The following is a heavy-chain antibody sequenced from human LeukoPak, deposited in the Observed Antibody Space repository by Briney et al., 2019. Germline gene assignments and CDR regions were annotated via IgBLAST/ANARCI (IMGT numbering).Heavy chain of an antibody. J-gene: IGHJ4*02. D-gene: IGHD6-13*01. CDR2: VSGGGGST. CDR3: AKRGHYSINWYHYFDY. V-gene: IGHV3-23*01. CDR1: GFTFSNYA. Sequence: QSGGSLRLSCAASGFTFSNYAMSWVRQAPGRGLEWVSVVSGGGGSTYSADSVKGRFTISRDNSKSTLSLQMNSLRAEDTAVYYCAKRGHYSINWYHYFDYWGQGTLVTVSS.